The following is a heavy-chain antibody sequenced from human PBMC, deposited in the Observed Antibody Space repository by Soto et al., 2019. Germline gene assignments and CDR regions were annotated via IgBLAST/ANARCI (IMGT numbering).Heavy chain of an antibody. CDR1: GFTFSSYG. D-gene: IGHD3-16*01. CDR3: ARAYEGDYFDY. CDR2: IWYDGSNK. V-gene: IGHV3-33*01. J-gene: IGHJ4*02. Sequence: GVSLRLSCAASGFTFSSYGMHWVRQAPGKGLEWVAVIWYDGSNKYYADSVKGRFTISRDNSKNTLYLQMNSLRAEDTAVYYCARAYEGDYFDYWGQGTLVTVSS.